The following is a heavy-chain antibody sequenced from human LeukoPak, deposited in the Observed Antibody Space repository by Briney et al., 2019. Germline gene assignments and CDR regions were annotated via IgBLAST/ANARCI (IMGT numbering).Heavy chain of an antibody. J-gene: IGHJ4*02. CDR2: ISGSGGST. CDR3: AKAEWLIDYYDSSGYPYYFDY. D-gene: IGHD3-22*01. Sequence: GGSLRLSCAASGFTFSSYAMSWVRQAPGKGLEWVSAISGSGGSTYYADSVKGRFTISRDNSKNTLYLQMNSLRAEDTAVYYCAKAEWLIDYYDSSGYPYYFDYWGQGTLVTVSS. V-gene: IGHV3-23*01. CDR1: GFTFSSYA.